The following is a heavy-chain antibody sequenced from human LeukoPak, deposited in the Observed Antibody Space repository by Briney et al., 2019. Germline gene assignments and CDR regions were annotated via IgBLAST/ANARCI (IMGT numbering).Heavy chain of an antibody. J-gene: IGHJ4*02. Sequence: GGSLRLSCSASGFTFSHYWMTWVRQAPGKGLEWVAHIEQNGAEQYYVDSVRGRFTISRVNAKNSLFLQMNSLRDEDTAVYYCARDLQWNALDSWGQGTLVTLSS. D-gene: IGHD6-19*01. V-gene: IGHV3-7*04. CDR1: GFTFSHYW. CDR3: ARDLQWNALDS. CDR2: IEQNGAEQ.